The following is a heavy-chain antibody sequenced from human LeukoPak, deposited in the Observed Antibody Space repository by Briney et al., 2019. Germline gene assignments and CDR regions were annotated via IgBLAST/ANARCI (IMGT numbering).Heavy chain of an antibody. J-gene: IGHJ4*02. CDR1: GFTFSSYV. CDR3: ARARNNYDSSGFSALDY. Sequence: PGGSLRLSCAASGFTFSSYVMHWVRQAPGKGLEYVSAISSNGGSIYYANSVKGRFTISRDNSKNTLYLQMGSLRAEDMAVYYCARARNNYDSSGFSALDYWGQGTLVTVSS. CDR2: ISSNGGSI. V-gene: IGHV3-64*01. D-gene: IGHD3-22*01.